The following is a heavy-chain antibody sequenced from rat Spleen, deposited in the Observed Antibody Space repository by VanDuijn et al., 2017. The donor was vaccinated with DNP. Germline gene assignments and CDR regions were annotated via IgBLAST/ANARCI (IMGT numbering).Heavy chain of an antibody. CDR3: ARDDYGSYGAMDP. J-gene: IGHJ4*01. CDR1: GFTFNKYW. D-gene: IGHD1-3*01. V-gene: IGHV5-31*01. CDR2: IPGSGGST. Sequence: EVQLVESGGDLVQPGRSLKLSCVASGFTFNKYWMTWFRQVPGKGLEWVASIPGSGGSTYYPDSVRGRFTISRDNAKSTLYLQMDSLRSEDTATYYCARDDYGSYGAMDPWGQGTSVTVSS.